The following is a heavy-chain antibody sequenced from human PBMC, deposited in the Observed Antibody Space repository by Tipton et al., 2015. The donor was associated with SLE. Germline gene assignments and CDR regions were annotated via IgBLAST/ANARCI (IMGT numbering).Heavy chain of an antibody. D-gene: IGHD1-14*01. V-gene: IGHV4-4*07. J-gene: IGHJ4*02. CDR1: GGSISRYS. Sequence: GLVKPSETLYLTCTVSGGSISRYSWSWIRQPAGKALEWIGHAYASGNTNYNPSLKSRVTMSVETSKNQFSLRLSSVTAADTAVYYCARQPVLSCDFDYWGQGNLVTVSS. CDR3: ARQPVLSCDFDY. CDR2: AYASGNT.